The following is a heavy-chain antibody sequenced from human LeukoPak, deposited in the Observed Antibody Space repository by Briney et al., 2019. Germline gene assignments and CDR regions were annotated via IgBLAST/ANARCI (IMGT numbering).Heavy chain of an antibody. J-gene: IGHJ4*02. CDR1: GFTFSSYS. CDR3: ARDFPYFDY. CDR2: ISSSSSYI. Sequence: GGSLRLSCAASGFTFSSYSMNWVRQAPGKGLEWVSSISSSSSYIYYAASVKGRFTISRDNAKNSLYLQMNSLRAEDTAVYYCARDFPYFDYWGQGTLVTVSS. V-gene: IGHV3-21*01.